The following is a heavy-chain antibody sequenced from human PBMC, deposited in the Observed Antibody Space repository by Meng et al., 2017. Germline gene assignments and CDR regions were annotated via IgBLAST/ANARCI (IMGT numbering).Heavy chain of an antibody. Sequence: QVSLEQWGAVLVQPSATLSLPCDVYGGSFSCYYWSWMRQPPGKGLAWIGEINHSGSTNYNPSLKSRGTISVDTSKNQFSLKLSSVTAADTAVYYCAGKFTMVRGIYSWFDPWGQGTLVTVSS. D-gene: IGHD3-10*01. CDR1: GGSFSCYY. CDR3: AGKFTMVRGIYSWFDP. V-gene: IGHV4-34*01. J-gene: IGHJ5*02. CDR2: INHSGST.